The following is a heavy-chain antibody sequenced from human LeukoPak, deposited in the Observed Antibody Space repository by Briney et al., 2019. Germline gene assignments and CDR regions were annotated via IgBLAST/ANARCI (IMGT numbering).Heavy chain of an antibody. J-gene: IGHJ4*02. CDR2: IGGSGSPI. Sequence: PGGSLRLSCAASGFSSSSYSMNWVRQAPGKGLEWVSYIGGSGSPIYYAESVKGRFTISRDNAKNSLYLYMNSLRAEDTAVYYCARDRLWAFDYWGQGTLVTVSS. V-gene: IGHV3-48*01. CDR3: ARDRLWAFDY. D-gene: IGHD3-10*01. CDR1: GFSSSSYS.